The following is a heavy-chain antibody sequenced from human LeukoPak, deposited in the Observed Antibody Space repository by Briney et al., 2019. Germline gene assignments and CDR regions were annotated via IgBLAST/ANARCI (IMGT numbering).Heavy chain of an antibody. J-gene: IGHJ5*02. V-gene: IGHV3-64*04. CDR1: GFTFSSYG. CDR2: ISNKGGST. CDR3: ARDWSGWWFDP. Sequence: GGSLRLSCSASGFTFSSYGMHWVRQAPGKGLEYVSGISNKGGSTYYADSVKGRFTISRDNSKNTLHLQMNSLRAEDTAVYYCARDWSGWWFDPWGQGTLVTVSS. D-gene: IGHD2-15*01.